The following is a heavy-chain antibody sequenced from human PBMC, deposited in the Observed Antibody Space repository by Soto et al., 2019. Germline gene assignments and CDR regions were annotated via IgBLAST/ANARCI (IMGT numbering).Heavy chain of an antibody. D-gene: IGHD6-13*01. CDR3: ASGSSNLVDLDY. CDR2: IWYDGTNK. Sequence: QVQLVESGGGVVQPGRSLRLSCAASGFTFSSYGMHWVRQAPGKGLEWVAVIWYDGTNKYYADSVKGRFTISRDNSKNTLYLQMNGLRAEDTAVYYCASGSSNLVDLDYWGQGTLVTVSS. CDR1: GFTFSSYG. V-gene: IGHV3-33*01. J-gene: IGHJ4*02.